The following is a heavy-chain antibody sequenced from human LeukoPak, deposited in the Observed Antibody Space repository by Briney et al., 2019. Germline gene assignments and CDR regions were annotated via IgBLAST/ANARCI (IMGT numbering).Heavy chain of an antibody. D-gene: IGHD2-2*01. V-gene: IGHV3-48*02. Sequence: EPGGSLRLSCAASGFTFSSYSMNWVRQAPGKGLEWVSYISSSSSTIYYADSVKGRFTISRDNAKNSLYLQMNSLRDEDTAVYYCARGPIVVVPAAAYNWFDPWGQGTLVTVSS. CDR1: GFTFSSYS. CDR2: ISSSSSTI. J-gene: IGHJ5*02. CDR3: ARGPIVVVPAAAYNWFDP.